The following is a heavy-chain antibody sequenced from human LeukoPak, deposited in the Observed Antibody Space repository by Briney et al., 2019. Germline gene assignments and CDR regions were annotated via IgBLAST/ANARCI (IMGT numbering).Heavy chain of an antibody. CDR1: GGSISSGGYY. CDR2: IYYSGST. CDR3: ARAQDSSGYYYYYYYGMDV. V-gene: IGHV4-31*03. Sequence: SETLSLTRTVSGGSISSGGYYWSWIRQHPGKGLEWIGYIYYSGSTYYNPSLKSRVTISVDTSKNQFSLKLSSVTAADTAVYYCARAQDSSGYYYYYYYGMDVWGQGTTVTVSS. J-gene: IGHJ6*02. D-gene: IGHD3-22*01.